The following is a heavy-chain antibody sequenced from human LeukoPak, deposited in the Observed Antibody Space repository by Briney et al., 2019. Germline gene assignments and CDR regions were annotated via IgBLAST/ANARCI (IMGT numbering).Heavy chain of an antibody. D-gene: IGHD3-22*01. CDR1: GFTVSSNY. CDR2: IYSGGST. Sequence: PGGSLRLSCAASGFTVSSNYMNWVRQAPGKGLVWVSVIYSGGSTFYADSVEGRFTISRDNSNNTLYLQMNSLRAEDTAMYYCAREYYDNSGGEDAFDIWGPGTMVTVSS. V-gene: IGHV3-53*01. CDR3: AREYYDNSGGEDAFDI. J-gene: IGHJ3*02.